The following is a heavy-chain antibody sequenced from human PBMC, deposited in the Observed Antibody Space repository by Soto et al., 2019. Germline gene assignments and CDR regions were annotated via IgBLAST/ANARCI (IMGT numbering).Heavy chain of an antibody. CDR2: IYHSGST. CDR3: AAGGGLPRYY. V-gene: IGHV4-4*02. CDR1: GGSISSVNW. Sequence: PSETLSLTCAVSGGSISSVNWWSWVRQSPGKGLEWIGYIYHSGSTYYNPSLKSRVTISVDRSKNQFSLKLSSVTAADTAVYYCAAGGGLPRYYWGQGTLVTVSS. D-gene: IGHD5-12*01. J-gene: IGHJ4*02.